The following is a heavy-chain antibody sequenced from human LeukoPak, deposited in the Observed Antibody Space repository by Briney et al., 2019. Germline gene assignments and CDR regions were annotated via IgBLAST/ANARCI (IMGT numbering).Heavy chain of an antibody. CDR2: INANSGTT. V-gene: IGHV3-23*01. J-gene: IGHJ5*02. D-gene: IGHD6-19*01. Sequence: VGSLAVSRTASGFAFSVYAMSWLRQPPGKGLEWVSTINANSGTTSYAASVRGRFTISRDNSKNTLYLQLNTLRADDTATYYCAKPISGGLAVTADWFHPWG. CDR1: GFAFSVYA. CDR3: AKPISGGLAVTADWFHP.